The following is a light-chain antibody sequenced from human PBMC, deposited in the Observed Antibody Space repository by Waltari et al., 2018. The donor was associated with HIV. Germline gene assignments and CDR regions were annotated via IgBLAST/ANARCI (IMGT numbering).Light chain of an antibody. J-gene: IGLJ3*02. Sequence: QSVLTQPPSVSGAPGQRVTISCTGSGSNIGAGFDVHWYQQLPGTAPKLLIFGNRKRPSGVPDRFSGSRSGTSASLAITGVHTEDEADYYCQSYDSSLSGWVFGGGTKLTVL. V-gene: IGLV1-40*01. CDR2: GNR. CDR3: QSYDSSLSGWV. CDR1: GSNIGAGFD.